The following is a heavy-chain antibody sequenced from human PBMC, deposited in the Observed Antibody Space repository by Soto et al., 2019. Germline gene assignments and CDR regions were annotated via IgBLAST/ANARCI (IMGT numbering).Heavy chain of an antibody. Sequence: PSETLSLTCSVSGGSITSFYWSWIRQPPGKGLEWIGYMYYSGNTHYNSSLKSRVTISADTSKNQFSLKLRSVTAADTAVYFCARIVAAPPQYYYHYMDAWGTGTTVTFSS. D-gene: IGHD6-6*01. CDR1: GGSITSFY. V-gene: IGHV4-59*08. CDR2: MYYSGNT. CDR3: ARIVAAPPQYYYHYMDA. J-gene: IGHJ6*03.